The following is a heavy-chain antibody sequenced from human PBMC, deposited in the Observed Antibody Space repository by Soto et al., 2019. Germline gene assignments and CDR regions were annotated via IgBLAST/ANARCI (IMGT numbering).Heavy chain of an antibody. CDR2: IGSKANTDAT. CDR1: GFTLSGSA. CDR3: SRHFGSPYGMDV. V-gene: IGHV3-73*02. D-gene: IGHD3-10*01. Sequence: EVQLVESGGGLVQPGGSLKLSCAASGFTLSGSALFWVRQASGKGLEWVGRIGSKANTDATAYAASVKGRFTISRDDSKNTAYLQMNSLKTEDTAVYYGSRHFGSPYGMDVWGQGTTVTVSS. J-gene: IGHJ6*02.